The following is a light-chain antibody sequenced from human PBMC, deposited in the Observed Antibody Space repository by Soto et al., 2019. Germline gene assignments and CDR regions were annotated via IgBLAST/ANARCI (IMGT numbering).Light chain of an antibody. Sequence: QSALTQPRSVSGSPGQSVTISCTGTSSDVGGYNYVSWYQHHPGKAPKLMIYDVSKRPSGVPDRFSGSKSGNTASLTISGLQAEDEADYYCCSYAGSCTPVVFGGGTKVTVL. CDR3: CSYAGSCTPVV. V-gene: IGLV2-11*01. CDR1: SSDVGGYNY. J-gene: IGLJ2*01. CDR2: DVS.